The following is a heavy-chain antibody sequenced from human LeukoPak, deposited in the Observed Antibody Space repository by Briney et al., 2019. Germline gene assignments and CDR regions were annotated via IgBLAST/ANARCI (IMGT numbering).Heavy chain of an antibody. J-gene: IGHJ4*02. CDR2: INHSGST. V-gene: IGHV4-34*01. CDR1: GGSFSGYY. CDR3: ARGRLLAY. D-gene: IGHD2-15*01. Sequence: ETLSLTCAVYGGSFSGYYWSWIRQPPGKGLEWIGEINHSGSTNYNPSLKSRVTISVDTSKNQFSLKLSSVTAADTAVYYCARGRLLAYWGQGTLVTVSS.